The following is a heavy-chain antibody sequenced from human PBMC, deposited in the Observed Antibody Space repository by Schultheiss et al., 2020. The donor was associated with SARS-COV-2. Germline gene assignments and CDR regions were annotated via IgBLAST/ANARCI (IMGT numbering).Heavy chain of an antibody. CDR1: GFTFSDHY. CDR2: TRNKAYIYTT. D-gene: IGHD3-22*01. V-gene: IGHV3-72*01. J-gene: IGHJ4*02. Sequence: GGSLRLSCAASGFTFSDHYMDWVRQAPGKGLEWVGRTRNKAYIYTTEYAASVKGRFTITRDDSKNTAYLQMNSLKTEDTAVYYCIRFYDSPDYWGQGTLVTVSS. CDR3: IRFYDSPDY.